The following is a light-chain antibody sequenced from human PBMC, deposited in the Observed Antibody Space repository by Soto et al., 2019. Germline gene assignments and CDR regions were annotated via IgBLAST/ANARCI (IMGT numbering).Light chain of an antibody. CDR2: EAS. Sequence: DMVLAQSPTTPAVRPGGRDTRSCRASQSVGKNLAWYQQKPGQAPGLLIYEASTRATGIPARFSGSGSGTDCTITISGLETEDGAVYYCQQPANWTLTFGGGTKVDIK. V-gene: IGKV3-11*01. J-gene: IGKJ4*01. CDR3: QQPANWTLT. CDR1: QSVGKN.